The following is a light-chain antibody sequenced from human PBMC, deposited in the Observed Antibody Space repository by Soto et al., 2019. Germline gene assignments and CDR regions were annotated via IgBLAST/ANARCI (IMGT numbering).Light chain of an antibody. CDR1: QSVRNN. J-gene: IGKJ1*01. CDR3: QQYNNWPKT. V-gene: IGKV3-15*01. CDR2: AAS. Sequence: EIVMPQSPYTLSVSPGESAPLSCRASQSVRNNLAWYQQKPGLPPRLLIYAASTRATGIPARFSGNGSETEFTLTISSLQSEDFAVYYCQQYNNWPKTFGQGTKVDI.